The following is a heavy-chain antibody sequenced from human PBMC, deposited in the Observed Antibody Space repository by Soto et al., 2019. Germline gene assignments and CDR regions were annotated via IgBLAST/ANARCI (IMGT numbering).Heavy chain of an antibody. D-gene: IGHD4-17*01. Sequence: LRLSCAASGFTFSSYWMNWVRQAPGKGLEWVTNINEDGSDKYYVDSVKGRFTISRDNAKNSLYLQMDSLRAEDTAVYYCARRRSVGLRTIFVYGGQGALVTVSS. CDR1: GFTFSSYW. V-gene: IGHV3-7*01. J-gene: IGHJ4*02. CDR3: ARRRSVGLRTIFVY. CDR2: INEDGSDK.